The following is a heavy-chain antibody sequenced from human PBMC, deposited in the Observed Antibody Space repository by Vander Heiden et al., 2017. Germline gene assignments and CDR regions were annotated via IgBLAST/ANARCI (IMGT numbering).Heavy chain of an antibody. J-gene: IGHJ4*02. Sequence: QLQLQESGPGLVKPSETLSLTCTVSGGSMSSRSYYWGWIRQPTGLGLEWIGSSYYSGTTYYTPSLKSRVTIPRDTSKKQFSLKLTSVPAADTAVYYCARRLYDSSGYHPVWDYWGQGTLVTVSS. CDR3: ARRLYDSSGYHPVWDY. CDR1: GGSMSSRSYY. CDR2: SYYSGTT. D-gene: IGHD3-22*01. V-gene: IGHV4-39*01.